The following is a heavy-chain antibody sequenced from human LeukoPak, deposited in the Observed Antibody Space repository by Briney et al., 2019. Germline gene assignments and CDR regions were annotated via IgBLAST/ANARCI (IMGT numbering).Heavy chain of an antibody. D-gene: IGHD3-22*01. V-gene: IGHV4-59*04. J-gene: IGHJ1*01. CDR2: IYYSGST. Sequence: GSLRLSCEASGFTVSNNYMTWVRQAPGKGLEWIGSIYYSGSTYYNPSLKSRVTISVDTSKNQFSLKLSSVTAADTAVYYCAPQPHSSGPSPHWGQGTLVTVSS. CDR3: APQPHSSGPSPH. CDR1: GFTVSNNY.